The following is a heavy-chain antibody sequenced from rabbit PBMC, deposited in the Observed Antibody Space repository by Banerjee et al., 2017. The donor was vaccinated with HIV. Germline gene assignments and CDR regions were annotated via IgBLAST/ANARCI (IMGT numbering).Heavy chain of an antibody. V-gene: IGHV1S45*01. Sequence: QEQLVESGGGLVQPEASLTLTCTASGFSFSSSYYMCWIRQAPGKGLEWIGCIYAGNSGSTYYASWAKGRFTISKTSSTTVTLQMTSLTAADTATYFCAREVISYAYAGYVDLWGPGTLVTVS. CDR1: GFSFSSSYY. J-gene: IGHJ4*01. D-gene: IGHD6-1*01. CDR3: AREVISYAYAGYVDL. CDR2: IYAGNSGST.